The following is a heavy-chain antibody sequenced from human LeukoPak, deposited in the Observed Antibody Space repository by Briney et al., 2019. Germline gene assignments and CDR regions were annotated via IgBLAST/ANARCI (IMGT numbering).Heavy chain of an antibody. V-gene: IGHV1-2*02. CDR1: GYTFTDYY. Sequence: ASVKVSCKASGYTFTDYYIHWVRQAPGQGLEWMTYIGPKSADTHYAQKFQGRVTMTLDTSISTAYMELKWLTADDTAVYYCARDGVPGRSDAFDLWGQGTMVAVSS. CDR3: ARDGVPGRSDAFDL. J-gene: IGHJ3*01. D-gene: IGHD6-19*01. CDR2: IGPKSADT.